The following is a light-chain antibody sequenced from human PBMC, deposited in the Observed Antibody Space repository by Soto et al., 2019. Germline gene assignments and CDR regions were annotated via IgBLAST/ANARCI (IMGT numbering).Light chain of an antibody. CDR2: AVD. CDR1: SSDVGAYNY. V-gene: IGLV2-8*01. Sequence: QSAQTQPPSASGSPGQSVTISCTGTSSDVGAYNYVSWYQQHPGKAPKLIIYAVDKRPSGVSDRFSGSKSGNTASLTVSGLQAEDEADYYCTSYAGSNNPYVFGTGTKLTVL. J-gene: IGLJ1*01. CDR3: TSYAGSNNPYV.